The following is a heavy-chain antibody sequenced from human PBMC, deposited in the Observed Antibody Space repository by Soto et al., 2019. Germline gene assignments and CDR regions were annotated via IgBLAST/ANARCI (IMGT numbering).Heavy chain of an antibody. Sequence: QVQLVESGGGVVQPGKSLRLSCAASGFTFSSYVMHWVRQAPGKGLEWVAVISYDGSNKYYADSVKGRFTISRDNSKNTLYLQMNSLRTEDTAVYYCTKFGVEMATRSLFGWYFDLWGRGTLVTVSS. CDR3: TKFGVEMATRSLFGWYFDL. CDR1: GFTFSSYV. CDR2: ISYDGSNK. D-gene: IGHD3-10*01. V-gene: IGHV3-30-3*02. J-gene: IGHJ2*01.